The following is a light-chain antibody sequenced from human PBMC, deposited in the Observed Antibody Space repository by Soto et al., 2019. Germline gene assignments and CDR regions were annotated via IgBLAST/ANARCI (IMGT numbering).Light chain of an antibody. J-gene: IGLJ3*02. CDR2: EDN. Sequence: NFMLTQPHSVSESPGKTVTISCTRSSGSIGSSYVQWYQQRPGSSPTTVIFEDNQRPTGVPVRFSGSIDSSSNSASLVISGLRTEDEADYYCQSYDTSNPLVFGGGTKPIVL. V-gene: IGLV6-57*01. CDR3: QSYDTSNPLV. CDR1: SGSIGSSY.